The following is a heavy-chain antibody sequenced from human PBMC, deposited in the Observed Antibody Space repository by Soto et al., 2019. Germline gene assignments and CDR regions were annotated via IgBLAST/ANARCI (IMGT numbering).Heavy chain of an antibody. J-gene: IGHJ6*02. CDR2: IIPIFGTA. CDR1: GGTFSSYA. V-gene: IGHV1-69*13. Sequence: SVKVSCKASGGTFSSYAISWVRQAPGQGLEWMGGIIPIFGTANYAQKFQGRVTITADESTGTAYMELSSLRSEDTAVYYCAGWFGELSPPLYYYGMDVWGQGTTVTV. CDR3: AGWFGELSPPLYYYGMDV. D-gene: IGHD3-10*01.